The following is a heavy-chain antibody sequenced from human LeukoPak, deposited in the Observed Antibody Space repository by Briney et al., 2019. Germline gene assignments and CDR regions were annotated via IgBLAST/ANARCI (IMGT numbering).Heavy chain of an antibody. CDR2: IIPIFGTA. Sequence: SVKVSCKASGYTFTSYGISWVRQAPGQGLEWMGGIIPIFGTANYAQKFQGRVTITADKSTSTAYMELSSLRSEDTAVYYCARGYYYDSSGYLGYWGQGTLVTVSS. D-gene: IGHD3-22*01. J-gene: IGHJ4*02. CDR3: ARGYYYDSSGYLGY. V-gene: IGHV1-69*06. CDR1: GYTFTSYG.